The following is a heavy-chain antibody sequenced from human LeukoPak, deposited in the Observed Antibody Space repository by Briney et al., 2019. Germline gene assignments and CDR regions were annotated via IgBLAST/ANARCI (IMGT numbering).Heavy chain of an antibody. CDR2: IRNKANNYAT. V-gene: IGHV3-73*01. J-gene: IGHJ4*02. CDR3: TYTSSSGVVY. CDR1: GFTFSVSA. Sequence: GVSLKLSCAASGFTFSVSAMYWVRQASGKGLEWVGRIRNKANNYATAYAASLKGRFTISRDDSKNTAYLQMNSLETEDTTMYYCTYTSSSGVVYWGQGTLVTVSS. D-gene: IGHD6-6*01.